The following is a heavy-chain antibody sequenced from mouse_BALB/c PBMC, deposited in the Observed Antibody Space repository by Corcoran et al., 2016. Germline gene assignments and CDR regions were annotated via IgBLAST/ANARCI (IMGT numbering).Heavy chain of an antibody. D-gene: IGHD1-1*01. CDR2: INTYTGEP. Sequence: QIQLVQSGPELKKPGETVKISCKASGYTFTNYGMNWVKQAPGKGLKWMGWINTYTGEPTYADDFKGRFAFSLETSASTAYLQINNLKNEDMATYFCARVYTTVVARYFDVWGAGTTVTVSS. CDR3: ARVYTTVVARYFDV. CDR1: GYTFTNYG. V-gene: IGHV9-1*02. J-gene: IGHJ1*01.